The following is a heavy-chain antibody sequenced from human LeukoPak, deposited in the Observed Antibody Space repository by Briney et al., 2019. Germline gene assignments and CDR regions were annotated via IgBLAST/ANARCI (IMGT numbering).Heavy chain of an antibody. D-gene: IGHD5-18*01. J-gene: IGHJ3*02. V-gene: IGHV3-33*06. CDR1: GFTFSSYG. CDR3: AKDGSYGADAFDI. CDR2: IWYDGSNK. Sequence: GGSLRLSCAAPGFTFSSYGMHWVRQAPGKGLEWVAVIWYDGSNKYYADSVKGRFTISRDNSKNTLYLQMNSLRAEDTAVYYCAKDGSYGADAFDIWGQGTMVTVSS.